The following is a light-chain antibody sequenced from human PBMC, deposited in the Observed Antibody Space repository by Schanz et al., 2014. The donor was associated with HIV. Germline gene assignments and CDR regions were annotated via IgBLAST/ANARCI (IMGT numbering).Light chain of an antibody. CDR1: QRLSSSY. Sequence: EIVLTQSPGSLSLSPGGRATLSCGASQRLSSSYLAWYQQKRDQPPRLVIYATSTRAAGIPDRFRGTGSGTDFTPTISRLEPEDFAVYFCQYFGNSGGTFGGGTKVEIK. CDR2: ATS. CDR3: QYFGNSGGT. V-gene: IGKV3-20*01. J-gene: IGKJ4*01.